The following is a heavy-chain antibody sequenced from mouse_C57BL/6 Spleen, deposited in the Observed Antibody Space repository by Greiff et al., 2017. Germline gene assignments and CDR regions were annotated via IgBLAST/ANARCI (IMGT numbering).Heavy chain of an antibody. CDR1: GFSLTSYG. CDR2: IWSGGST. J-gene: IGHJ4*01. CDR3: ARHGNYEGYAMDY. V-gene: IGHV2-2*01. Sequence: VQLVESGPGLVQPSQSLSITCTVSGFSLTSYGVHWVRQSPGKGLEWLGVIWSGGSTDYNAAFISRLSISKDNSKSQVFFKMNSLQADDTAIYXCARHGNYEGYAMDYWGQGTSVTVTS. D-gene: IGHD2-1*01.